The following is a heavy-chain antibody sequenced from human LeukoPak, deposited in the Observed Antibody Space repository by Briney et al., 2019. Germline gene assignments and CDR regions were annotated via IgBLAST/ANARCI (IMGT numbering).Heavy chain of an antibody. CDR3: ASPTGTTDYYYFYMDV. D-gene: IGHD1-1*01. CDR2: INHSGST. CDR1: GGSFNDYY. V-gene: IGHV4-34*01. J-gene: IGHJ6*03. Sequence: PLETLSLTCAVYGGSFNDYYWSWIRQPPGKGLEWIGEINHSGSTNYNPSLKSRVTISVDTSKNQFSLKLSSVTAADTAVYYCASPTGTTDYYYFYMDVWGKGTPVTVSS.